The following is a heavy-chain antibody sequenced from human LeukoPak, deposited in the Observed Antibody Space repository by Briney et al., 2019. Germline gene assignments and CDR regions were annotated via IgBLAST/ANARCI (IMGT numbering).Heavy chain of an antibody. CDR1: GGTFSSYA. D-gene: IGHD4-23*01. Sequence: ASVKVSCKASGGTFSSYAISWVRQAPGQGLEWMGGIIPIFGTANYAQKSQGRVTITADESTSTAYMELSSLRSEDTAVYYCSGGIKAHYYYYMDVWGKGTTVTISS. CDR3: SGGIKAHYYYYMDV. J-gene: IGHJ6*03. CDR2: IIPIFGTA. V-gene: IGHV1-69*13.